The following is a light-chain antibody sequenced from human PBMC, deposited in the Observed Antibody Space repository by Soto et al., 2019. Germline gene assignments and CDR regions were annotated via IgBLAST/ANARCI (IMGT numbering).Light chain of an antibody. J-gene: IGKJ4*01. V-gene: IGKV3-15*01. CDR2: SAS. Sequence: EIVMTQSPATLSVSPGERATLSCRASQSVSSNLAWYQQKPGQAPRLLIYSASTRATDIPASFSGSGSGTEFTLTISSLQSEDFAVYYCQQYNNWPLTFGGGTKVEIK. CDR1: QSVSSN. CDR3: QQYNNWPLT.